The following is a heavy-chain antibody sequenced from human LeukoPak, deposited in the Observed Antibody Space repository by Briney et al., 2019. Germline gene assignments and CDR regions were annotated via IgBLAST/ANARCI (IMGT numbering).Heavy chain of an antibody. Sequence: GGSLRLSXAASGFTFSSYAMSWVRQAPGKGLEWVSAISGSGGSTYYADSVKGRFTISRDNSKNTLYPQMNSLRAEDTAVYYCAKGYVGSGWYEYYFDYWGQGTLVTVSS. D-gene: IGHD6-19*01. CDR3: AKGYVGSGWYEYYFDY. CDR1: GFTFSSYA. CDR2: ISGSGGST. J-gene: IGHJ4*02. V-gene: IGHV3-23*01.